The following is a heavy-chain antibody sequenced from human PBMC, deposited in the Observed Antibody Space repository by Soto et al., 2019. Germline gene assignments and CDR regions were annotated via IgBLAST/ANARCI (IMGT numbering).Heavy chain of an antibody. CDR3: ATAPVRPYDSSGYPNYYYYGMDV. V-gene: IGHV1-24*01. CDR1: GYTLTELS. Sequence: ASVKVSCKVSGYTLTELSMHWVRQSPGKGLEWMGGFDPEDGETIYAQKFQGRVTMTEDTSTDTAYMELSSLRSEDTAVYYCATAPVRPYDSSGYPNYYYYGMDVWGQGTTVTVSS. CDR2: FDPEDGET. D-gene: IGHD3-22*01. J-gene: IGHJ6*02.